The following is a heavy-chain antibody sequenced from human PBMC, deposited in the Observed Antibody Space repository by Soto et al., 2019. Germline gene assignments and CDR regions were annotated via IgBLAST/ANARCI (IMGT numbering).Heavy chain of an antibody. CDR2: ISGHSGGT. Sequence: ASVKVSCKASGYPFTKYGINWVRQAPGQGLEWMGWISGHSGGTKYGPKFRDRITMVTDTSSKTAYMELTTLTSDDTAFYYCARGVSAGVDYWGQGTLVTVSS. CDR3: ARGVSAGVDY. V-gene: IGHV1-18*01. CDR1: GYPFTKYG. J-gene: IGHJ4*02. D-gene: IGHD6-19*01.